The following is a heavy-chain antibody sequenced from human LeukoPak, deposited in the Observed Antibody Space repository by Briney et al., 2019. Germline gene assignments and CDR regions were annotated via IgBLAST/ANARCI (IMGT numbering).Heavy chain of an antibody. CDR1: GFTFSTYS. J-gene: IGHJ4*02. CDR3: AKDDAWLQYGN. V-gene: IGHV3-21*04. Sequence: GGSPRLSCAASGFTFSTYSTNWVGHAPPKGLEWVSSISSTSSYIYYSDSVKGRFTISRDNAKNSLYLQMNSLRLEDTAVYYCAKDDAWLQYGNWGRGTLVTVSS. CDR2: ISSTSSYI. D-gene: IGHD5-24*01.